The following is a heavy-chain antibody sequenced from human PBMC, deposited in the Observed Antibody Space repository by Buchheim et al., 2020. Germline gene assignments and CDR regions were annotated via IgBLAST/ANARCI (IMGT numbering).Heavy chain of an antibody. J-gene: IGHJ6*02. CDR2: INPNSGGT. Sequence: QVQLVQSGAEVKKPGASVKVSCKASGYTFTGYYMHWVRQAPGQGLEWMGWINPNSGGTNYAQKFQGWVTMTRDTSISPAYMELSRPRYDETAVYYCEREAVVPATTGYYYYYYGMDVWGQGTT. CDR1: GYTFTGYY. CDR3: EREAVVPATTGYYYYYYGMDV. V-gene: IGHV1-2*04. D-gene: IGHD2-2*01.